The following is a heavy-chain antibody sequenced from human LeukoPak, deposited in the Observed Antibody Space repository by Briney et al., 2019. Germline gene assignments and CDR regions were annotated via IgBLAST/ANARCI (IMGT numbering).Heavy chain of an antibody. J-gene: IGHJ4*02. Sequence: SETLSLTCTVSGGSISNGGYYWSWIRQHPGKGLEWIGYIYYSGSTYYNPSLKSRVTISVDTSKNQFSLKLSSVTAADTAVYYCARAIEAAGHFDYWGQGTLATVSS. CDR2: IYYSGST. V-gene: IGHV4-31*03. CDR1: GGSISNGGYY. CDR3: ARAIEAAGHFDY. D-gene: IGHD6-13*01.